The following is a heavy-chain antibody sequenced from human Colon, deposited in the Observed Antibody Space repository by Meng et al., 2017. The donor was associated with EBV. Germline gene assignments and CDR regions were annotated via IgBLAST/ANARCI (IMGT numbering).Heavy chain of an antibody. Sequence: GTPLVPPSLACSVTCGSTAVSVSGWSWSRHLPGDGLEWIVSISYTGETFYNPSLRSRVTISVDTTKDQFSLRLSAVTAADTAVYFCGRQDHRDHGDPNWFDPWGQGTLVTVSS. CDR2: ISYTGET. J-gene: IGHJ5*02. CDR3: GRQDHRDHGDPNWFDP. CDR1: CGSTAVSVSG. V-gene: IGHV4-39*01. D-gene: IGHD4-17*01.